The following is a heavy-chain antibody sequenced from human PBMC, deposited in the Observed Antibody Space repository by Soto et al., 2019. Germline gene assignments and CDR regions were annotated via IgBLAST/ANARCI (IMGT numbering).Heavy chain of an antibody. Sequence: GGSLRLSCGASGFSFSDHYMTWIRQAPGKGLEWVSYISGSGTTIYYTDSVKGRFTVSRDNAKKSVYLQMNSLRAVETAVYYCARELGVYRGSYGMDVWGQGTTVTFSS. CDR1: GFSFSDHY. J-gene: IGHJ6*02. CDR2: ISGSGTTI. CDR3: ARELGVYRGSYGMDV. D-gene: IGHD3-16*01. V-gene: IGHV3-11*01.